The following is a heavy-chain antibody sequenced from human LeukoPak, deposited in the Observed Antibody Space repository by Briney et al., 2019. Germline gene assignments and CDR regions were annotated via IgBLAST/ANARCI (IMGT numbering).Heavy chain of an antibody. CDR3: ARDWNDRTAYFDF. J-gene: IGHJ4*02. V-gene: IGHV1-18*01. CDR2: ISAYNGHT. D-gene: IGHD1-1*01. Sequence: ASVKVSCKASGYTYSDYGISWVRQAPGQGLEWLGWISAYNGHTKSAQKFQDRVTMTTDTSTTTAYMELRSLRSDDTAVYYCARDWNDRTAYFDFWGQGTLVTVSS. CDR1: GYTYSDYG.